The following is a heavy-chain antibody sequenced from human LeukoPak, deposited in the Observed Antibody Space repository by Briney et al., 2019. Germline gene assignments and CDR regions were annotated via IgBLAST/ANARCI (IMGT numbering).Heavy chain of an antibody. CDR2: INHIGST. Sequence: SETLSLTCAVYGGSFSGYYWSWIRQPPGKGLEWIGEINHIGSTNYNPSLKSRVTISVDTSKNQFSLKLSSVTAADTAVYYCARGPVLRFLEWLTTHYYMDVWGKGTTVTVSS. J-gene: IGHJ6*03. CDR3: ARGPVLRFLEWLTTHYYMDV. D-gene: IGHD3-3*01. V-gene: IGHV4-34*01. CDR1: GGSFSGYY.